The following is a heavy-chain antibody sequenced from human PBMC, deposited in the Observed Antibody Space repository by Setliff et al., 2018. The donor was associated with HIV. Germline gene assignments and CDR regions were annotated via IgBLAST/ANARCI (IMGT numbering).Heavy chain of an antibody. CDR1: GGSFSSYY. V-gene: IGHV4-59*12. J-gene: IGHJ4*02. D-gene: IGHD3-9*01. CDR2: VYYIGST. CDR3: ASVGIITGYGPSGAHQHKFDL. Sequence: PSETMSLTCRVSGGSFSSYYWSWVRQPAGERLGWIGYVYYIGSTDYNTSLKGRLTISADTSTNNFSLNLRSVTAADTAVYYCASVGIITGYGPSGAHQHKFDLWGRGILVTVSS.